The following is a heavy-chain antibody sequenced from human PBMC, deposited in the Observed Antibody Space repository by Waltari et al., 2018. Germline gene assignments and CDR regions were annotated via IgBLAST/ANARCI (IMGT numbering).Heavy chain of an antibody. Sequence: QVHLQESGPGLVKPSETLSLTCTVSNGSLNNHYWSWIRQPPGKRMEWLGWINQITGETNSNPSLESRVIISSDRAKNQFSLKLTSVTAADTAIYYCAREGSLYSSTGGWIGPWGQGMLITVSS. V-gene: IGHV4-59*11. CDR3: AREGSLYSSTGGWIGP. D-gene: IGHD2-2*01. J-gene: IGHJ5*01. CDR1: NGSLNNHY. CDR2: INQITGET.